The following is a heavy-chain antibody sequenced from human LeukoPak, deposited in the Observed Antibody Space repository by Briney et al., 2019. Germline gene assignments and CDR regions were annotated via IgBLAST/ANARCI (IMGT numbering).Heavy chain of an antibody. CDR2: INGSGGST. J-gene: IGHJ4*02. CDR1: GFTFSSYA. D-gene: IGHD3-10*01. V-gene: IGHV3-23*01. CDR3: AKDDLSYYGSGRTPGGY. Sequence: PGGSLRLSCAASGFTFSSYAVSWVRQAPGKGLEWVSAINGSGGSTYYADSVKGRFTISRDNSKNTLYLQMNSLRAEDTAVYYCAKDDLSYYGSGRTPGGYWGQGTLVTVSS.